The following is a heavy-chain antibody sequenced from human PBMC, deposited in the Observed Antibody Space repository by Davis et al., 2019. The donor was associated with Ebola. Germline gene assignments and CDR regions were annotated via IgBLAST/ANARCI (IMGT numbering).Heavy chain of an antibody. V-gene: IGHV3-30*03. CDR3: AREWGYYYDSSGYDIEHGLDY. CDR2: ISHDGNNK. Sequence: GESLKISCAASGFSFSNYGMHWVRQAPGKGLEWVAVISHDGNNKYYEDSVKGRFTISRDNSKNTLYLQMISLRPEDTAVYYCAREWGYYYDSSGYDIEHGLDYWGQGTLVTVSS. J-gene: IGHJ4*02. CDR1: GFSFSNYG. D-gene: IGHD3-22*01.